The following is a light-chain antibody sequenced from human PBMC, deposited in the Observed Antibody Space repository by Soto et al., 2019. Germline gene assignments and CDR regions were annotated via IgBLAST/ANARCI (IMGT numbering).Light chain of an antibody. CDR3: QHYNSYSEA. CDR1: QTISSW. J-gene: IGKJ1*01. CDR2: KAS. V-gene: IGKV1-5*03. Sequence: DIRMTQSPSTLSGSLGDRVTITWGASQTISSWLAWYQQKTGKAPKLLIYKASTLKSGVPSRFSGSGYGTEFTLTISSLQTDDFATYYCQHYNSYSEAFGQGTKVDIK.